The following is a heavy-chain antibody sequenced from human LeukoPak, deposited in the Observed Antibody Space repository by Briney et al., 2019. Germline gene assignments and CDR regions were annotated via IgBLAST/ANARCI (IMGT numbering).Heavy chain of an antibody. D-gene: IGHD5-24*01. Sequence: SVKVSCKASGGTFSSYAISWVRQAPGQGLEWMEGIIPIFGTANYAQKFQGRVTITADESTSTAYMELSSLRSEDTAVYYCARGQRWLQLFNYWGQGTLVTVSP. CDR1: GGTFSSYA. V-gene: IGHV1-69*13. J-gene: IGHJ4*02. CDR3: ARGQRWLQLFNY. CDR2: IIPIFGTA.